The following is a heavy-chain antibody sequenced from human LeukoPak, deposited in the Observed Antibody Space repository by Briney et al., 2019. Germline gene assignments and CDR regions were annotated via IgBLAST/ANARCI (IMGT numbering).Heavy chain of an antibody. J-gene: IGHJ6*02. Sequence: PSETLSLTCTVSGDSISSYYWSWIRQPPGKGLEWIGYIYYSGSINYNPSLKSRVTISLDTSKNQFSLKLSSVTAADTAVYYCARDPVTAGYYYGMDVWGQGTTVTVSS. V-gene: IGHV4-59*01. D-gene: IGHD2-21*02. CDR2: IYYSGSI. CDR1: GDSISSYY. CDR3: ARDPVTAGYYYGMDV.